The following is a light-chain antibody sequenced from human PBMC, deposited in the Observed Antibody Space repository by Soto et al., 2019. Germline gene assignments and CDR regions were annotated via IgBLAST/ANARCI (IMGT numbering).Light chain of an antibody. CDR3: CSDAGGVTGV. V-gene: IGLV2-11*01. CDR2: DVD. CDR1: RSDVGGYRF. J-gene: IGLJ3*02. Sequence: QSALTQPRSVSGSPGQSVTISCTGARSDVGGYRFVSWYQQHPDKAPKLMIYDVDKRPSGVPDRFSGSKSGNTASLTISGLQDEDEADYFCCSDAGGVTGVFGGGTKVTVL.